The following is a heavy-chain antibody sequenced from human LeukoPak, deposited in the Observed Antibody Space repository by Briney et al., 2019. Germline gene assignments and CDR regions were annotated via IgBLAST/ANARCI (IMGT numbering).Heavy chain of an antibody. Sequence: PGRSLRPSCAASGFTFSSYGMHWVRQAPGKGLEWVAVISYDGRNKYYADSVKGRFTISRDNSKNTLYLQMNSLRAEDTAVYYCASHWAQQVVSDYWGQGTLVTVSS. V-gene: IGHV3-30*03. D-gene: IGHD6-13*01. CDR1: GFTFSSYG. J-gene: IGHJ4*02. CDR3: ASHWAQQVVSDY. CDR2: ISYDGRNK.